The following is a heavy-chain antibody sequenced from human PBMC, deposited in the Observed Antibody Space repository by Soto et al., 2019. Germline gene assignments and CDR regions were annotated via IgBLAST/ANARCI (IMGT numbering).Heavy chain of an antibody. CDR2: ISGSGGST. CDR1: GFTFSSYA. J-gene: IGHJ6*02. D-gene: IGHD6-6*01. Sequence: GGSLRLSCAASGFTFSSYAMSWVRQAPGKGLEWVSAISGSGGSTYYADSVKGRFTISRDNSKNTLYLQMNSLRAEDTAVYYCAKDLMGQLVGAPFMYYYSGMDVWGQGTTVTVSS. CDR3: AKDLMGQLVGAPFMYYYSGMDV. V-gene: IGHV3-23*01.